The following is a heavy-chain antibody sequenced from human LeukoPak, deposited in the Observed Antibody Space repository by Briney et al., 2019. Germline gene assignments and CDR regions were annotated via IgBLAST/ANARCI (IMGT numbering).Heavy chain of an antibody. V-gene: IGHV3-7*02. Sequence: PGGSLRLSCAASGFTFSDFRMNWVRQAPGRGLEWVANINEEGSEKDYVDSVKGRFTISRDNAKKTLHLQMNSVRAEDTAVYYCASSHGYFDPFAGWGQGTPVTVSS. J-gene: IGHJ4*01. CDR3: ASSHGYFDPFAG. CDR2: INEEGSEK. CDR1: GFTFSDFR. D-gene: IGHD3-9*01.